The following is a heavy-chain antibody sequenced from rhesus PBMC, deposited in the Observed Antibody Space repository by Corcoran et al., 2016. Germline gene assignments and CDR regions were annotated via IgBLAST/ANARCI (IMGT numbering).Heavy chain of an antibody. Sequence: QVQLVQSGAEIKQPGASVKLSCKASGYTFTSYYTHWVRQAPGQSLGWPLLSQLSDNSRSRLHVLSGPVIVTIDTSIYRVFKDQWGLHFVALSLFFRYSGRTAAYLVSWGQGVLVTVSS. J-gene: IGHJ4*01. CDR2: SQLSDNSR. CDR3: YSGRTAAYLVS. D-gene: IGHD5-24*01. CDR1: GYTFTSYY. V-gene: IGHV1-1*01.